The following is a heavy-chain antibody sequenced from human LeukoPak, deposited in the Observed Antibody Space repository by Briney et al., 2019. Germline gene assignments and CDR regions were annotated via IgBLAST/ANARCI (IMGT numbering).Heavy chain of an antibody. D-gene: IGHD4-17*01. Sequence: ASVNVSCKASGYTFPSYGISWVRQAPGQGLEWMGWINPYNANTNYAQKVQGRVTMTTDTSTSTAYMELRSLRSDDTAVYYCARDRSDSGDYVLLDSWGQGTLVTVSS. CDR1: GYTFPSYG. J-gene: IGHJ4*02. V-gene: IGHV1-18*01. CDR2: INPYNANT. CDR3: ARDRSDSGDYVLLDS.